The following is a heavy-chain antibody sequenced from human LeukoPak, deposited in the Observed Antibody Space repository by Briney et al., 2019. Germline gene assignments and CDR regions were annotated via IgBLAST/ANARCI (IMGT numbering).Heavy chain of an antibody. CDR1: GFTFSSYG. V-gene: IGHV3-30*18. D-gene: IGHD4-17*01. Sequence: GGSLRLSCAASGFTFSSYGMHWVRQAPGKGLEWVAVISYDGSNKYYADSVKGRFTISRDNSKNTLYLQMNSLRAEDTAVYYCAKEDYGVYVGEHYYGMDVWGQGTTVTVSS. CDR3: AKEDYGVYVGEHYYGMDV. CDR2: ISYDGSNK. J-gene: IGHJ6*02.